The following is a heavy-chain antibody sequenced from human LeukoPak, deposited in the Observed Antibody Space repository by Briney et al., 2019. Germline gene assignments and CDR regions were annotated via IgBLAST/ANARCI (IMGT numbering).Heavy chain of an antibody. Sequence: GASVKVSCKASGYIFTGYYMHWVRQAPGQGLEWMGWINPNSGGTNYAQKFQGRVTMTRDTSISTAYMELSRLRSDDTAVYYCARDLPARGTADYYYYYMDVWGKGTTVTVSS. D-gene: IGHD3-10*01. CDR1: GYIFTGYY. J-gene: IGHJ6*03. CDR3: ARDLPARGTADYYYYYMDV. CDR2: INPNSGGT. V-gene: IGHV1-2*02.